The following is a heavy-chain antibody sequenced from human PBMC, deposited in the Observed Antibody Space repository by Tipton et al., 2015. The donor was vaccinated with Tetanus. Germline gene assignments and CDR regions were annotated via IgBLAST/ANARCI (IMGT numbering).Heavy chain of an antibody. CDR1: GFSFSGYS. CDR3: AKGGSGLDY. Sequence: SLRLSCVASGFSFSGYSMNWVRQAPGKGLEWISYISTTGNTIYYADSVKGRFTISSDNSENTVYLQMNSLRVEDTAMYYCAKGGSGLDYWGQGTLVTVSS. D-gene: IGHD6-19*01. J-gene: IGHJ4*02. V-gene: IGHV3-48*04. CDR2: ISTTGNTI.